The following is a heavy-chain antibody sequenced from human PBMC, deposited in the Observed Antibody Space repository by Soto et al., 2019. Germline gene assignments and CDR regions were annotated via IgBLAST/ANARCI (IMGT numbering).Heavy chain of an antibody. V-gene: IGHV1-18*04. J-gene: IGHJ6*02. Sequence: GASVKVSCKASGYTFTSYGISWVRQAPGQGLEWMGWISAYNGNTNYAQKLQGRVTMTTDTSTSTAYMELRSLRSDDTAVYYCAREGRYSKRAYYYYGMDVWGQGTTVTVSS. CDR2: ISAYNGNT. CDR3: AREGRYSKRAYYYYGMDV. D-gene: IGHD4-4*01. CDR1: GYTFTSYG.